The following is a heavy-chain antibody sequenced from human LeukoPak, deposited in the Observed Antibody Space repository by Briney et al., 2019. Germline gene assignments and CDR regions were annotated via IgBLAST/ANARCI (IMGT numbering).Heavy chain of an antibody. CDR1: GYTFTSYA. Sequence: ASVKVSCKASGYTFTSYAMNWVRQAPGQGLEWMGWINPNSGGTNYAQKFQGRVTMTRDTSISTACMELSRLRSDDTAVYYCARANNWNSPFDYWGQGTLVTVSS. V-gene: IGHV1-2*02. CDR3: ARANNWNSPFDY. J-gene: IGHJ4*02. CDR2: INPNSGGT. D-gene: IGHD1-7*01.